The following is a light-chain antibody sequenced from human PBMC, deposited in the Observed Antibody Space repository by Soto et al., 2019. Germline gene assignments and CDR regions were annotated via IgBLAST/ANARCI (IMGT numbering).Light chain of an antibody. J-gene: IGKJ1*01. Sequence: DIQMTQSPSSLSASVGDRVTITCRASQGIRGDLAWYQQEPGKAPNRLIYAASSFQSGVPSRLSGSGFGTEFTLTISSLQPDDVATDYCLHHNTYPWTFGQGTKVDI. CDR2: AAS. CDR1: QGIRGD. V-gene: IGKV1-17*01. CDR3: LHHNTYPWT.